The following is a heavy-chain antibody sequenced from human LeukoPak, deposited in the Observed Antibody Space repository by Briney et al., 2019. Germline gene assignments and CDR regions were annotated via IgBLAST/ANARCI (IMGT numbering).Heavy chain of an antibody. Sequence: SGPTLVNPTQTLTLTCTFSGFSLSTSGVGVGWIRQPPGKALEWLALIYWDDDKRYTPSLKSRLTITKDTSKNQVVLTMTNMDPVDTATFYCAHTQTGGEGVPAAGDFDYWGQGTLVTVSS. CDR3: AHTQTGGEGVPAAGDFDY. D-gene: IGHD6-13*01. CDR2: IYWDDDK. J-gene: IGHJ4*02. CDR1: GFSLSTSGVG. V-gene: IGHV2-5*02.